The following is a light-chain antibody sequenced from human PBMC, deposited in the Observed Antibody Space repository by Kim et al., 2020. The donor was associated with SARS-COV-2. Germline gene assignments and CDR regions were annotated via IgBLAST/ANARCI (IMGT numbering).Light chain of an antibody. CDR3: QQSYRTPYT. CDR1: QRISSY. Sequence: SAAVGDRVTITCRASQRISSYLNWYQQKPGEAPNLLIYAASSLQSGVPSRFSGSGSGTDFTLTISSLQPEDCATYYCQQSYRTPYTFGQGTKLEI. V-gene: IGKV1-39*01. J-gene: IGKJ2*01. CDR2: AAS.